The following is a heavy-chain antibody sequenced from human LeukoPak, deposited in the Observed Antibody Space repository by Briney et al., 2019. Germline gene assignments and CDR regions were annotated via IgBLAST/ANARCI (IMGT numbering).Heavy chain of an antibody. D-gene: IGHD3-16*01. J-gene: IGHJ3*02. V-gene: IGHV1-18*04. CDR2: ISAYNGNT. Sequence: ASVKVSCKASGYTFTSYGISWVRQAPGQGLEWIGWISAYNGNTNYVQKLQGRVTMTTDTSTSTAYMELRSLRSDDTAVYYCARVMITFGDPMGDAFDIWGQGTMVTVSS. CDR3: ARVMITFGDPMGDAFDI. CDR1: GYTFTSYG.